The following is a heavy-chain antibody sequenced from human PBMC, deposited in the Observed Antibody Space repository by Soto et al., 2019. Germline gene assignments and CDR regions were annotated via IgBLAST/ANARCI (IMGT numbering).Heavy chain of an antibody. J-gene: IGHJ4*02. V-gene: IGHV1-69*06. CDR3: ARGWETVGTTTPFAY. CDR1: GGTFSNYA. D-gene: IGHD1-26*01. CDR2: IIPLFGTP. Sequence: SVKVSCKASGGTFSNYAINWVRQAPGQGLEWMGGIIPLFGTPNYAQKFQGRVTFTAHKSTSTAYMELRSLGSDDTAVYYCARGWETVGTTTPFAYWGQGTLVTVSS.